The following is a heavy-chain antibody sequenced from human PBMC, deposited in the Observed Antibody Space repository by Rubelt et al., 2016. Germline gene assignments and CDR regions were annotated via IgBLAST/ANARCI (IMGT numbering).Heavy chain of an antibody. V-gene: IGHV4-31*03. CDR2: IYYSGST. CDR1: GGSISSGGYY. CDR3: ARGWGSRWYYFDY. Sequence: QLQLQESGPGLVKPSETLSLTCTVSGGSISSGGYYWSWIRQHPGKGLEWIGYIYYSGSTYYNPSLKSRVTISVDTSKNQFSLKLSSVTAADTAVYYCARGWGSRWYYFDYWGQGILVTVSS. J-gene: IGHJ4*02. D-gene: IGHD6-13*01.